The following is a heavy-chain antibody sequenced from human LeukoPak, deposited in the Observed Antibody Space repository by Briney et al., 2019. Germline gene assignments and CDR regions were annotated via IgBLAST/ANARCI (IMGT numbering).Heavy chain of an antibody. J-gene: IGHJ4*02. CDR1: GGSISSGGYS. CDR2: IYHSGST. Sequence: SETLSLTCAVSGGSISSGGYSWSWIRQPPGKGLEWIGYIYHSGSTYYNPSLKSRVTISVDRSKNQFSLQLNSVTPEDTAVYYCARGLPGNFDYWGQGTLVTVSS. D-gene: IGHD2-15*01. CDR3: ARGLPGNFDY. V-gene: IGHV4-30-2*01.